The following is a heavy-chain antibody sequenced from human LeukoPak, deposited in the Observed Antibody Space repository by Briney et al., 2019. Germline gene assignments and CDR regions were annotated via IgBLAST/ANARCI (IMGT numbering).Heavy chain of an antibody. CDR1: GLTFSNSW. J-gene: IGHJ5*02. CDR2: IKKDGSET. D-gene: IGHD1-14*01. Sequence: GGSLRLSCAASGLTFSNSWMTWVRQAPGKGLEWVANIKKDGSETYYVDSVRGRFTVSRDNDKNSLYLEMNSLRDEDTAVYYCLQYNSENTWGQGTLVTVSS. CDR3: LQYNSENT. V-gene: IGHV3-7*01.